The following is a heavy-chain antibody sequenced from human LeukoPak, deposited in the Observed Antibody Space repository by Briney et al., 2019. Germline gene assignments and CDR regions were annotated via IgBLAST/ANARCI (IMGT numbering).Heavy chain of an antibody. CDR2: ISSSSSTI. CDR1: GFTFSSYS. J-gene: IGHJ4*02. Sequence: GGSLRLSCAASGFTFSSYSMNWVRQAPGKGLEWVSYISSSSSTIYYADSVKGRFTISRDNAKNSLYLQMNSLRAEDTAVYYCARDTRYCSSTSCSAFDYWGQGTLVTVSS. CDR3: ARDTRYCSSTSCSAFDY. D-gene: IGHD2-2*01. V-gene: IGHV3-48*01.